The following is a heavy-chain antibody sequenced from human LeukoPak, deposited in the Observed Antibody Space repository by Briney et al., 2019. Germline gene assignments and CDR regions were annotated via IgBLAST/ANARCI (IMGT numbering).Heavy chain of an antibody. V-gene: IGHV4-34*01. Sequence: SETLSLTCAVYGGSFSGYYWSWIRQPPGKGLEWIGEINHSGSTNYNPSLKSRVTISVDTSKNQFSLKLSSVTAADTAVYYCARGSDSGYDLLPTDYWGQGTLVTVSS. CDR3: ARGSDSGYDLLPTDY. D-gene: IGHD5-12*01. CDR1: GGSFSGYY. CDR2: INHSGST. J-gene: IGHJ4*02.